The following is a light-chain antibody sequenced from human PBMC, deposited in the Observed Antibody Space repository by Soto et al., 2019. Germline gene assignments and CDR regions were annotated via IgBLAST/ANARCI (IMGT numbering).Light chain of an antibody. Sequence: EIVMTQSPATLSVSPGERATLSCWASQSVSSNLAWYQHKPGQAPRLLIYGTATRASGVPARFRGRGSGTEVTLTFSSLQSEDFAVYYCEQYYNYTTFGQGTRLEIK. J-gene: IGKJ5*01. CDR3: EQYYNYTT. CDR2: GTA. V-gene: IGKV3-15*01. CDR1: QSVSSN.